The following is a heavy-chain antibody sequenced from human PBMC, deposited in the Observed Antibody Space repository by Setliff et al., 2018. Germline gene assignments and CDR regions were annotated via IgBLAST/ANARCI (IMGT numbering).Heavy chain of an antibody. V-gene: IGHV1-69*05. CDR3: ARGNYGDPDY. CDR1: GDTFSTYS. J-gene: IGHJ4*02. Sequence: GASVKVSCKASGDTFSTYSLSWVRQAPGQGLEWMGGIIPLLETAKYAQKFQGRVTMTTDTSTSTVYMEIRSLRSDDTAVYYCARGNYGDPDYWGQGTLVTVSS. CDR2: IIPLLETA. D-gene: IGHD4-17*01.